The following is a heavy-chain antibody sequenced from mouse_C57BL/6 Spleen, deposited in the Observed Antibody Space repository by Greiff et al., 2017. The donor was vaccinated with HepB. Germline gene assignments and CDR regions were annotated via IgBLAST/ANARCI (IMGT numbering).Heavy chain of an antibody. Sequence: EVQVVESGGGLVKPGGSLKLSCAASGFTFSDYGMHWVRQAPEKGLEWVAYISSGSSTIYYADTVKGRFTISRDNAKNTLFLQMTSLRSEDTAMYYCARFTVDGYYFDYWGQGTTLTVSS. CDR3: ARFTVDGYYFDY. J-gene: IGHJ2*01. CDR2: ISSGSSTI. D-gene: IGHD1-1*01. V-gene: IGHV5-17*01. CDR1: GFTFSDYG.